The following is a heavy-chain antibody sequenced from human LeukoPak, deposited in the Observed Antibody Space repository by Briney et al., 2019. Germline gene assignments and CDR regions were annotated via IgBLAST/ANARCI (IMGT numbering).Heavy chain of an antibody. D-gene: IGHD2-21*02. CDR2: IDHSDSYT. CDR3: AGQFNCGGDCYPVDY. CDR1: DTISTSDW. V-gene: IGHV5-10-1*01. Sequence: GASLKIFCKGSDTISTSDWLSWGRQLPGKGLEWMGRIDHSDSYTNYSPSFQGHVTISADKSISTAYLQWSSLKASDTAMYYCAGQFNCGGDCYPVDYWGQGTLVTVSS. J-gene: IGHJ4*02.